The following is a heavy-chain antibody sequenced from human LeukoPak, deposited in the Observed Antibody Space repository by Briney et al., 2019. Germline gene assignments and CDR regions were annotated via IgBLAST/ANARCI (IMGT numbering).Heavy chain of an antibody. J-gene: IGHJ4*02. Sequence: GGSLRLSCTASGFTFGDYAMSWVRQAPGKGLEWVGFIRSKAYGGTTEYAASVKGRFTISRDDSKSIAYLQMNSLKTEDTAVYYRTRAVVTTMIVVVTPLYYFDYWGQGTLVTVSS. CDR2: IRSKAYGGTT. CDR1: GFTFGDYA. D-gene: IGHD3-22*01. V-gene: IGHV3-49*04. CDR3: TRAVVTTMIVVVTPLYYFDY.